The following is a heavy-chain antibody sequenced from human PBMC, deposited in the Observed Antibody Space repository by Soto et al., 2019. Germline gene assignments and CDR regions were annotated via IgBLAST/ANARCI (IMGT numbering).Heavy chain of an antibody. CDR1: GDSIKTETW. CDR3: AREGRLHWFES. CDR2: IKHTGDA. Sequence: PSETLSLTCAVSGDSIKTETWWSRLRQLPGTGLEWIGEIKHTGDANANPALRSRVSMSVDRTKNQFFLNLRSVSAADTAVYFCAREGRLHWFESWGQGTLVTV. J-gene: IGHJ5*01. V-gene: IGHV4-4*02.